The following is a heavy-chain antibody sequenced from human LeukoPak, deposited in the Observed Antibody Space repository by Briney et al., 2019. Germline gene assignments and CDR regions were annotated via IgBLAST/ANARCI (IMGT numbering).Heavy chain of an antibody. CDR3: ARQTAMGRSGDY. V-gene: IGHV5-51*02. Sequence: GESLMFSCKASGYSFTSYWSGWVRQIPEKGLEWMGIIDPSDSETRYTPSFQGQVTISVDKSLTTADLQWNSLKASDTAMYYCARQTAMGRSGDYWGQGTLVTVSS. CDR1: GYSFTSYW. J-gene: IGHJ4*02. D-gene: IGHD5-18*01. CDR2: IDPSDSET.